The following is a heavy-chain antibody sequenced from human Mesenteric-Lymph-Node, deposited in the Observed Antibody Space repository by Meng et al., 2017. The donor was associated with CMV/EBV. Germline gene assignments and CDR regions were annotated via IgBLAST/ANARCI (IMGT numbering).Heavy chain of an antibody. V-gene: IGHV1-2*02. D-gene: IGHD6-13*01. CDR1: GGSFNSFT. CDR3: ASTSSSWYDYFDY. CDR2: INPNSGGT. Sequence: ASVKVSCKASGGSFNSFTIFWVRQAPGQGLEWMGWINPNSGGTNYAQKFQGRVTMTRDTSISTAYMELSRLRSDDTAVYYCASTSSSWYDYFDYWGQGTLVTVSS. J-gene: IGHJ4*02.